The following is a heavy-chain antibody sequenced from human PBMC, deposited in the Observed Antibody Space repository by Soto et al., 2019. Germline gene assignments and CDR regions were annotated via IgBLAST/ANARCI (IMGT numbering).Heavy chain of an antibody. CDR2: IYHSGST. CDR1: GGSISSGGYS. J-gene: IGHJ5*02. CDR3: ARGNGGGNWFDP. Sequence: QLQLQESGSGLVKPSQTLSLTCAVSGGSISSGGYSWTWIRQPPGKGLEWIGYIYHSGSTYYNPSLKSRITISVDRSKNQFSMKLSSVTAADTAVYYCARGNGGGNWFDPWGQGTLVTVSS. D-gene: IGHD3-16*01. V-gene: IGHV4-30-2*01.